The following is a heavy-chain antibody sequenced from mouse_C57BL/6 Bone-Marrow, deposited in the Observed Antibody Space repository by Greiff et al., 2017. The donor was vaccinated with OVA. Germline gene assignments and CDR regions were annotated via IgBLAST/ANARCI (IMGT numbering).Heavy chain of an antibody. CDR2: IFPGSGST. V-gene: IGHV1-75*01. Sequence: QVQLQQSGPELVKPGASVKISCKASGYTFTDYYINWVKQRPGQGLEWIGWIFPGSGSTYYNEKFKGKATLTVDKSSSTAYMLLSSLTSEDSAVYFCARSYYYGSSFRGFDVWGTGTTVTVSS. CDR3: ARSYYYGSSFRGFDV. J-gene: IGHJ1*03. CDR1: GYTFTDYY. D-gene: IGHD1-1*01.